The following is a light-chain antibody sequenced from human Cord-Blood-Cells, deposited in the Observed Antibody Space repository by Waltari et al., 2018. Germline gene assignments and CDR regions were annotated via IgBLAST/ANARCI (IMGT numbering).Light chain of an antibody. CDR2: DVS. Sequence: QSALTQPAYASGYPGQSSTLSCTGTSSDVGGYNDVSWYQQHPGKAPKLMIYDVSNRPSGVSNRFSGSKSGNTASLTISGLQAEDEADYYCSSYTSSSTVVFGGGTKLTVL. V-gene: IGLV2-14*01. CDR1: SSDVGGYND. J-gene: IGLJ2*01. CDR3: SSYTSSSTVV.